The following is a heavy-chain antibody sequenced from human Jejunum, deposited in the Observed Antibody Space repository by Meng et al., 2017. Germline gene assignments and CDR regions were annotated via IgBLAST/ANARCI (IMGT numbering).Heavy chain of an antibody. CDR1: GFTFSSYD. CDR3: ARDFGGSLEY. D-gene: IGHD1-26*01. Sequence: GESLKISCAASGFTFSSYDMNWVRQAPGKGLQWVAYISGGGGIIEYADSVKGRFTISRDNAKNSLYLQMNSLRAEDTAVYYCARDFGGSLEYWGQGTLVTVSS. V-gene: IGHV3-48*03. J-gene: IGHJ4*02. CDR2: ISGGGGII.